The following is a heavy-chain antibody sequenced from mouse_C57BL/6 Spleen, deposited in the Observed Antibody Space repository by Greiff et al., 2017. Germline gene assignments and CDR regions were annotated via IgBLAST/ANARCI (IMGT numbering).Heavy chain of an antibody. Sequence: EVKLQESGPGLVKPSQSLSLTCSVTGYSITSGYYWNWIRQFPGNKLEWMGYISYDGSNNYNPSLKNRISITRDTSKNQFFLKLNSVTTEDTATYYCAIWDGAMDYWGQGTSVTVSS. J-gene: IGHJ4*01. CDR1: GYSITSGYY. D-gene: IGHD4-1*01. V-gene: IGHV3-6*01. CDR3: AIWDGAMDY. CDR2: ISYDGSN.